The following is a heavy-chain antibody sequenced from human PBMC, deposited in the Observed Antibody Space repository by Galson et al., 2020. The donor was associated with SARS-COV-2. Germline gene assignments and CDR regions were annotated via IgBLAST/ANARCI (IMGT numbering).Heavy chain of an antibody. Sequence: ASETLSLTCVVSGGTMSSSTWWSWVRQPPGKGLEWIGETHLSGRTNYNPSLKSRVIMAVDKSKNQFSLKLTSVTAADTAMYYCARAWFGEWGGIDVWGQGTTVTVSS. CDR3: ARAWFGEWGGIDV. V-gene: IGHV4-4*02. D-gene: IGHD3-10*01. J-gene: IGHJ6*02. CDR2: THLSGRT. CDR1: GGTMSSSTW.